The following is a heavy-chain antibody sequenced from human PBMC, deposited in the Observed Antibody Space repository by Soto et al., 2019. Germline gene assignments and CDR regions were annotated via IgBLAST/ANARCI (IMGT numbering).Heavy chain of an antibody. Sequence: ASVKVSCKASGYTFSSYDINWVRQATGQGLEWIGWMNPNSGNTGYAQKFQGRVAMTRDTSITTAYMELSSLKSEDTAVYYCVRERIGTNNMDVWGNGTTVTVSS. D-gene: IGHD1-1*01. J-gene: IGHJ6*03. CDR1: GYTFSSYD. V-gene: IGHV1-8*01. CDR3: VRERIGTNNMDV. CDR2: MNPNSGNT.